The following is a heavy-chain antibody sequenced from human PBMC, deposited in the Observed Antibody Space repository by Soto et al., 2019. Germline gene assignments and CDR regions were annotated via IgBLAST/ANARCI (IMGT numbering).Heavy chain of an antibody. V-gene: IGHV3-21*01. Sequence: PGGSLRLSCAASGFTFSTYIMNWVRQAPGKGLEWVSSVSNNNNYIYYADSLKGRFTVSSDNAKNSLDLQMDSLRAEDTAVYYCARGRGYSYGYFDHWGQGTLVTVSS. D-gene: IGHD5-18*01. J-gene: IGHJ4*02. CDR3: ARGRGYSYGYFDH. CDR1: GFTFSTYI. CDR2: VSNNNNYI.